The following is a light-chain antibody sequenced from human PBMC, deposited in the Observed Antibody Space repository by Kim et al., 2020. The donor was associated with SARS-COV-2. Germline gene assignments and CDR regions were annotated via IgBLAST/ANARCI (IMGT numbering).Light chain of an antibody. Sequence: IRRTRSSGSIAVKWVQWYQGRSASTPTNVVNEDTQGASGVLDRFSGCIDSSATSASLAISGQKAEDEADYYCQSYDSSSWVFGGGTQLTVL. CDR3: QSYDSSSWV. CDR2: EDT. CDR1: SGSIAVKW. J-gene: IGLJ3*02. V-gene: IGLV6-57*01.